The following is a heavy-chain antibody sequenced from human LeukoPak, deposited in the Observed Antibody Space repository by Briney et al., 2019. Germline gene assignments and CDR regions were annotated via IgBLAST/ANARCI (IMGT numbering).Heavy chain of an antibody. CDR3: AKLLGSNWFDP. Sequence: ETLSLTCADYGGSFSGDYWSWIRQPPGKGLEWVSAISGSGGSTYYADSVKGRFTISRDNSKNTLYLQMNSLRAEDTAVYYCAKLLGSNWFDPWGQGTLVTVSS. J-gene: IGHJ5*02. V-gene: IGHV3-23*01. CDR1: GGSFSGDY. D-gene: IGHD3-10*01. CDR2: ISGSGGST.